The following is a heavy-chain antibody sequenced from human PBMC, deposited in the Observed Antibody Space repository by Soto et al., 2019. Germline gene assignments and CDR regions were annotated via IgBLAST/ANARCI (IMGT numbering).Heavy chain of an antibody. Sequence: QVQLQQWGAGLLKPSETLSLTCGVYGGSFSGYYWNWIRQPPGKGLEWIGEINHGGGTNYNPSLKSRVTMSVDTSKDQSSLKLSSVTAADTAIYYCASRTLYNGKDVWGQGTTVTVSS. J-gene: IGHJ6*02. CDR2: INHGGGT. V-gene: IGHV4-34*01. CDR1: GGSFSGYY. CDR3: ASRTLYNGKDV.